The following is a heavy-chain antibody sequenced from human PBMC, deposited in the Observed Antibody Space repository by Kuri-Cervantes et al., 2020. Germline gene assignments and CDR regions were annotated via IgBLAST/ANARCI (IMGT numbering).Heavy chain of an antibody. J-gene: IGHJ5*02. CDR2: ISSNGGST. D-gene: IGHD3-10*01. CDR3: ARSYYYGSGSFVGCDP. Sequence: GGSLRLSCTASGLTFSSYAMHWVRQAPGKGLEYVSAISSNGGSTYYADSVKGRFTISRDNSKNTLYLQMNSLRAEDTAVYYCARSYYYGSGSFVGCDPWGQGTLVTVSS. CDR1: GLTFSSYA. V-gene: IGHV3-64*04.